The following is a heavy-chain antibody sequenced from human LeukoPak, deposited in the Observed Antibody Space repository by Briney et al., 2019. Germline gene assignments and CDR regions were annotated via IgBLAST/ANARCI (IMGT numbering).Heavy chain of an antibody. D-gene: IGHD1-26*01. Sequence: GGSLRLSCAASGFTLSTYWMHWVRQAPGKELVWVSRINGDGSTTDYADSVKGRFTISRDNAKNTLYLQMNSLRADDTSVYYCATISRSVSSHFDYWGQGTLVTVSS. CDR2: INGDGSTT. J-gene: IGHJ4*02. CDR3: ATISRSVSSHFDY. V-gene: IGHV3-74*01. CDR1: GFTLSTYW.